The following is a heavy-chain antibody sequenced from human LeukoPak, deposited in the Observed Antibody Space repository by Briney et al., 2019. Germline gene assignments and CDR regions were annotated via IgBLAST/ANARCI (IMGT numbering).Heavy chain of an antibody. CDR1: GGSISSSSYY. J-gene: IGHJ4*02. D-gene: IGHD2-2*01. CDR3: ARGGYCSSTSCYWVGAFDY. CDR2: IYYSGST. Sequence: PSETLSLTCTVSGGSISSSSYYWGWIRQPPGKGLEWIVSIYYSGSTYYNPSLKSRVTISVDTSKNQFSLKLSSVTAADTAVYYCARGGYCSSTSCYWVGAFDYWGQGTLVTVSS. V-gene: IGHV4-39*01.